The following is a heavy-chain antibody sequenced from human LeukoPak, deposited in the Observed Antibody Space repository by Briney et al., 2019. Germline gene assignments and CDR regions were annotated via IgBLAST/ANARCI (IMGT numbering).Heavy chain of an antibody. Sequence: SQTLSLTCTVSGGSISSGSYYWSWIRQLAGKGLEWIGRIYTSGSTNYNPSLKSRVTISVDTSKNQFSLKLSSVTAADTAVYYCARVAAATYCSSTSCYDAFDIWGQGTMVTVSS. CDR1: GGSISSGSYY. CDR2: IYTSGST. V-gene: IGHV4-61*02. J-gene: IGHJ3*02. D-gene: IGHD2-2*01. CDR3: ARVAAATYCSSTSCYDAFDI.